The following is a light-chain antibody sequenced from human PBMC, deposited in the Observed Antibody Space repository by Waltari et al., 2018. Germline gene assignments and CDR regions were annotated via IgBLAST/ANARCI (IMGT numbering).Light chain of an antibody. CDR3: QQYYSPPWT. V-gene: IGKV4-1*01. CDR1: QSVLYTSNNKNY. Sequence: DIVMTQSPDSLAVSLGERATINCKSSQSVLYTSNNKNYLAWYQQKPGHPPKLLFYWASTRESGVPDRFSGSGSGTDFTLTISGRQAEDVAVYYCQQYYSPPWTFGQGTQVEIK. J-gene: IGKJ1*01. CDR2: WAS.